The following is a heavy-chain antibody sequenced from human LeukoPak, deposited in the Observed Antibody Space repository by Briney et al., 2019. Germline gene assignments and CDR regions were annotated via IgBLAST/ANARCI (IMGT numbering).Heavy chain of an antibody. CDR3: ARDVEEYSSSWGDNWFDP. V-gene: IGHV1-2*02. CDR1: GYTFTGYY. CDR2: INPNSGGT. Sequence: ASVKVSCKASGYTFTGYYMHWVRQAPGQGLEWMGWINPNSGGTNYAQKLQGRVTMTRDTSISTAYMELSRLRSDDTAVYYCARDVEEYSSSWGDNWFDPWGQGTLVTVSS. J-gene: IGHJ5*02. D-gene: IGHD6-6*01.